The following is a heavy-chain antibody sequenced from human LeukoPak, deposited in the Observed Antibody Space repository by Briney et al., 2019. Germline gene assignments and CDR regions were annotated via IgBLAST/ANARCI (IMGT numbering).Heavy chain of an antibody. CDR2: IRYDGSNK. J-gene: IGHJ5*02. D-gene: IGHD6-13*01. CDR1: GFTFSSYG. Sequence: GGSLRLSCAASGFTFSSYGMHWVRQAPGKGLEWVAFIRYDGSNKYYADSVKGRFTISRDNSKNTLYLQMNSLRAEDTAVYYCAKDQGLYSSSWYNWFDPWGQGTLVTVSS. V-gene: IGHV3-30*02. CDR3: AKDQGLYSSSWYNWFDP.